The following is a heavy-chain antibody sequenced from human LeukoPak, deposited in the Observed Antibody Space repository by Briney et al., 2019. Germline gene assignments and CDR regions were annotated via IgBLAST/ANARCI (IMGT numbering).Heavy chain of an antibody. Sequence: GGSLRLSCVSSGFTFSAYSMNWVRQAPGKGLEWISYISLRGSPVYYADSVRGRFTISRDNSKNTLYLQMSSLRAEDTAVYFCAKGSGSSRPYYFDYWGQGTLVTVSS. J-gene: IGHJ4*02. CDR2: ISLRGSPV. CDR1: GFTFSAYS. CDR3: AKGSGSSRPYYFDY. D-gene: IGHD6-6*01. V-gene: IGHV3-48*01.